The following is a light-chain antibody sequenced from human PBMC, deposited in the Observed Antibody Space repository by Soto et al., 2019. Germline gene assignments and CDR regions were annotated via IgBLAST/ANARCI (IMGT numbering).Light chain of an antibody. V-gene: IGKV3-11*01. Sequence: EIVLTQSPATLSLSPGEGATLSCRASQSVSSYLAWYQQKPGQAPRLLIYAASNRATGIPARFSGGGSGTDFTLTISSLEPGDFAVYYCQQHSNWPLTFGGGTQVEIK. CDR2: AAS. CDR3: QQHSNWPLT. CDR1: QSVSSY. J-gene: IGKJ4*01.